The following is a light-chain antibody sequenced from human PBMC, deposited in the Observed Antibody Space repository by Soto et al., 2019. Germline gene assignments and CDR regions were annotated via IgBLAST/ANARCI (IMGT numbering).Light chain of an antibody. CDR3: SSYTTRSTLV. V-gene: IGLV2-14*03. CDR1: SSDVGGYDY. Sequence: QSALTQPASVSGSPGQSITISCTGTSSDVGGYDYVSWYQHHPGKAPKLMIYDVTNRPSEVSNRFSGSKSGNTASLTISGLQAEDEADYYCSSYTTRSTLVIGGGTKLTVL. CDR2: DVT. J-gene: IGLJ2*01.